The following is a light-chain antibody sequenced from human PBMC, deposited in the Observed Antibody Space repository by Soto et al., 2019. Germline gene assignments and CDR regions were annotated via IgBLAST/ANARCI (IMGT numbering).Light chain of an antibody. Sequence: DIVMTQSLDSLALSLGERATINCKSSQSLLFTSNNKNYLAWYQQKPGQPPKLLIYWASTRESGVPDRFSGSGSGTDFTLTISSLQAEDVAVYYCHQYYSTLRWTFGQGTKVEIK. J-gene: IGKJ1*01. V-gene: IGKV4-1*01. CDR1: QSLLFTSNNKNY. CDR2: WAS. CDR3: HQYYSTLRWT.